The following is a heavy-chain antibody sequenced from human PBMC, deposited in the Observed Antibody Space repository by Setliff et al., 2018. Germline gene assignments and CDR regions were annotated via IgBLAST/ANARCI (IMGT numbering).Heavy chain of an antibody. CDR1: GGSISSSSYY. CDR2: IYYNGRS. V-gene: IGHV4-39*07. Sequence: PSETLSLTCTVSGGSISSSSYYWGWIRLPPGKRLEWIGTIYYNGRSDHNPSFQSRVTMSVDRSKNQFSLNLRAMTAADTAVYYCAREGGGSGWTPDSWGQGTLVT. D-gene: IGHD6-19*01. CDR3: AREGGGSGWTPDS. J-gene: IGHJ4*02.